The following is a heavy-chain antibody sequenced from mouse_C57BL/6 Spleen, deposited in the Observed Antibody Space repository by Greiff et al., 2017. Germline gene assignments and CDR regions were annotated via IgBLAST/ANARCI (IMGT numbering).Heavy chain of an antibody. Sequence: EVMLVESGGDLVKPGGSLKLSCAASGFTFSSYGMSWVRQTPDKRLEWVATISSGGSYTYYPDSVKGRFTISRDNAKNTLYLQMSSLKSEDTAMYYCARQDYYGSSVYFDVWGTGTTVTVSS. CDR1: GFTFSSYG. D-gene: IGHD1-1*01. CDR2: ISSGGSYT. V-gene: IGHV5-6*01. CDR3: ARQDYYGSSVYFDV. J-gene: IGHJ1*03.